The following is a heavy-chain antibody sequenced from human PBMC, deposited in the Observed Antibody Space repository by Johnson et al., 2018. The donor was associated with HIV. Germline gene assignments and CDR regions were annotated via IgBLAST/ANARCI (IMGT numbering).Heavy chain of an antibody. CDR3: ARVWVVEVARGAFDI. CDR1: GFTFSSYA. J-gene: IGHJ3*02. CDR2: IQQDGSDT. D-gene: IGHD2-15*01. V-gene: IGHV3-7*02. Sequence: VQLVESGGGVVQPGRSLRLSCAASGFTFSSYAMHWVRQAPGKGLEWVANIQQDGSDTYYVDSVKGRFTISRDNAKNSLYLQMNSLRAEDTAVYYCARVWVVEVARGAFDIWGQGTMVTVSS.